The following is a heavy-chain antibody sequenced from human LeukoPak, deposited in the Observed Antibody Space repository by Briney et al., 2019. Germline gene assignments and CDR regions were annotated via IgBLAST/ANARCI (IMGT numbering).Heavy chain of an antibody. Sequence: ASVMVSCKASGYTFTGYYIHWVRQAPGQGLEWMGWFNPNSGGTNYAQRFQGRVTMTRDTSISTAYMELSRLRSDDTAVYYCAREDYGDSFWGQGTLVTVSS. D-gene: IGHD4-17*01. CDR2: FNPNSGGT. CDR3: AREDYGDSF. J-gene: IGHJ4*02. CDR1: GYTFTGYY. V-gene: IGHV1-2*02.